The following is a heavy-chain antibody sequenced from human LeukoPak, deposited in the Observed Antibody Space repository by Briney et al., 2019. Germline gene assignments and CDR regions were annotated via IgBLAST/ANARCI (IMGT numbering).Heavy chain of an antibody. CDR1: GYTFTGYY. CDR2: INPNSGST. D-gene: IGHD5-12*01. Sequence: ASVKVSCKASGYTFTGYYMHWVRQAPGQGLEWMGCINPNSGSTNYAQKFQGRVTMTRDTSISKDYVDLSRLRSDDRAGCYFSRVLVEMATRGAFDIWGQGTMVTGSS. V-gene: IGHV1-2*02. CDR3: SRVLVEMATRGAFDI. J-gene: IGHJ3*02.